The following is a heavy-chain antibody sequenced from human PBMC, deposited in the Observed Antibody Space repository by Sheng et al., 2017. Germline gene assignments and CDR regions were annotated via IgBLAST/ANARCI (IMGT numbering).Heavy chain of an antibody. CDR3: ARGGYYYDSSGLSKFDY. J-gene: IGHJ4*02. Sequence: QVQLQQWGAGLLKPSETLSLTCAVYGGSFSGYYWSWICQPPGKGLEWIGEINHSGSTNYNPSLKSRVTISVDTSKNQFSLKLSSVTAADTAVYYCARGGYYYDSSGLSKFDYWGQGTLVTVSS. CDR1: GGSFSGYY. CDR2: INHSGST. V-gene: IGHV4-34*01. D-gene: IGHD3-22*01.